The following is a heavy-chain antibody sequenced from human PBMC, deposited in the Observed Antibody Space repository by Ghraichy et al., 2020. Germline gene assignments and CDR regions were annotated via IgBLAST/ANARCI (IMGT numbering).Heavy chain of an antibody. J-gene: IGHJ4*02. V-gene: IGHV3-74*01. D-gene: IGHD3-3*01. CDR3: TRDLRGVGALDH. CDR1: GFTFSDNW. Sequence: GSLRLSCAASGFTFSDNWMQWVRQAPGKGPVWLSLINNDGSDTRYADSVNGRFTISRDNAKTTVYLQMNSLRAEDTAMYYCTRDLRGVGALDHWGRGTLVTGSS. CDR2: INNDGSDT.